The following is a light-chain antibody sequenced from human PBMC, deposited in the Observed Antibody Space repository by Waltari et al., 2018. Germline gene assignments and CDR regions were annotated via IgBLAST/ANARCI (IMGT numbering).Light chain of an antibody. V-gene: IGKV1-9*01. CDR2: SAY. CDR3: QQLNSYPLT. Sequence: DIQLTQSPSFLSASVRDRVTITCRASQGISNYLAWYQQKPGKAPKLLIYSAYTLQSGVPSRFSGSGSGTEFSLTISSLQPEDFATYYCQQLNSYPLTFGQGTRLESK. J-gene: IGKJ5*01. CDR1: QGISNY.